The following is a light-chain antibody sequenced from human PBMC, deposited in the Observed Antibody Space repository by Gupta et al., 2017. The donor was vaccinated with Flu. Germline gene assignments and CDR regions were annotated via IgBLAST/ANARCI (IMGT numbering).Light chain of an antibody. Sequence: EIVMTQSPATLSVSPGEGATLSCRASQKVGVDLAWYQQKPGQPPRPLIYDASFRATGVPARFTASGSGTDFTLTISSLQSEDFAVYFCQQFKNWPFTFGQGTRLDIK. V-gene: IGKV3-15*01. CDR3: QQFKNWPFT. J-gene: IGKJ5*01. CDR1: QKVGVD. CDR2: DAS.